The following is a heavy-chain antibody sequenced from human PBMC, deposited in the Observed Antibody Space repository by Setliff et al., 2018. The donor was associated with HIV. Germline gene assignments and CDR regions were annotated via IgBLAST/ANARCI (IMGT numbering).Heavy chain of an antibody. Sequence: GGSLRLSCAASGFNFAAYAMSWVRQAPWKGLEWVSGMNWNGDALGYADAVKGRFTISRDNAKNSLYLQMDSLRAEDTAFYYCARVQYHYDGTVYYIQCPDYWGQGTLVTVSS. V-gene: IGHV3-20*04. D-gene: IGHD3-22*01. J-gene: IGHJ4*02. CDR1: GFNFAAYA. CDR2: MNWNGDAL. CDR3: ARVQYHYDGTVYYIQCPDY.